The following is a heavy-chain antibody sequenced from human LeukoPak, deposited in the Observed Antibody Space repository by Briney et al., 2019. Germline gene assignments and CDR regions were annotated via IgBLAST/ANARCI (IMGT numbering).Heavy chain of an antibody. CDR3: SSGSYHNDY. D-gene: IGHD3-10*01. Sequence: GGSLRLSCTASGFTFSSYWMHWVRQASGKGPVWVAHIKSDGGSTSYADSVKGRFTISRDNAKNALYLQMNSLRVEDTAVYYCSSGSYHNDYWGQGTLVTVSS. CDR1: GFTFSSYW. J-gene: IGHJ4*02. CDR2: IKSDGGST. V-gene: IGHV3-74*01.